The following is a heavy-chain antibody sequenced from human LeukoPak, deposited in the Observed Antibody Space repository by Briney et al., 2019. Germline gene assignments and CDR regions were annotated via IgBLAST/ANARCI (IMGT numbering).Heavy chain of an antibody. V-gene: IGHV4-39*01. CDR2: MYYSGSP. Sequence: SVTLSLTCTVSGGSISNNNYYWAWIRQPPGKGLEFIGSMYYSGSPYYNPSLKSRVTISVDTSKNQFSLRLSSVTAADTAVYYCATWRTAKTGFDYWGQGTLVTVSS. J-gene: IGHJ4*02. CDR1: GGSISNNNYY. D-gene: IGHD1-1*01. CDR3: ATWRTAKTGFDY.